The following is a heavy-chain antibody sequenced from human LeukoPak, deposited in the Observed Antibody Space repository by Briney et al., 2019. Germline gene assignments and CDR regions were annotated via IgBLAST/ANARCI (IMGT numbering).Heavy chain of an antibody. CDR2: ISYDGSNK. J-gene: IGHJ4*02. V-gene: IGHV3-30*18. Sequence: PGGSPRLSCAASGFTFSSYGMHWVRQAPGKGLEWVAVISYDGSNKYYADSVKGRFTISRDNSKNTLYLQMNSLRAEDTAVYYCAKDSGMLEDPHRYFDYWGQGTLVTVSS. CDR1: GFTFSSYG. CDR3: AKDSGMLEDPHRYFDY. D-gene: IGHD3-10*02.